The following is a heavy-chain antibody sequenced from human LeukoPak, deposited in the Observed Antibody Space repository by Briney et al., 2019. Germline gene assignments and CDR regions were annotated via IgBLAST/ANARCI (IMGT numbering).Heavy chain of an antibody. J-gene: IGHJ5*02. CDR3: ARLRGYSGSSTIGWFDP. CDR2: INPSDGST. D-gene: IGHD1-26*01. V-gene: IGHV1-46*01. Sequence: GASVKVSCKASGYTFTSYSIHWVRQAPGQGLEWMGIINPSDGSTTYAQKFQGRVTMTRDTSTSTLYMELSRLTSEDTAVYYCARLRGYSGSSTIGWFDPWGQGTLVTVSS. CDR1: GYTFTSYS.